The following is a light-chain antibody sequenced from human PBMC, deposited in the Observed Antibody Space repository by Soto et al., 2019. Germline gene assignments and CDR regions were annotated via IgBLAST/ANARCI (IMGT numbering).Light chain of an antibody. V-gene: IGKV1-5*03. Sequence: DSHVTQTPSSLSASVGDRVTITCRASQSISSYLNWYQQKPGKAPKLLIYKASTLKSGDPSRFSGSGSGTEFTLTISSLQPDDFATDYCQHYNSYSEAFGQGTKVDIK. CDR3: QHYNSYSEA. J-gene: IGKJ1*01. CDR2: KAS. CDR1: QSISSY.